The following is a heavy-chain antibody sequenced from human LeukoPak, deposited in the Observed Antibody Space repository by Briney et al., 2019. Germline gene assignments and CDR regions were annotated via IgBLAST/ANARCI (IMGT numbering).Heavy chain of an antibody. CDR1: GFTFGTYW. CDR3: AKDGGGYYDSSGYYYPGY. D-gene: IGHD3-22*01. V-gene: IGHV3-7*01. J-gene: IGHJ4*02. CDR2: TNQDGTEK. Sequence: PGGSLGLSCTASGFTFGTYWMSWVRHPPGKGLEWVAKTNQDGTEKYYVDSVKGRFTISRDNAKNSLYLQMNSLRAEDTAVYYCAKDGGGYYDSSGYYYPGYWGQGTLVTVSS.